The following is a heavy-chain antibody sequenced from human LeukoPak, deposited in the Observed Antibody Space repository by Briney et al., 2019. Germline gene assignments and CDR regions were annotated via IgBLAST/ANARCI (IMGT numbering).Heavy chain of an antibody. CDR2: ISGSGGRT. D-gene: IGHD3-10*01. CDR3: AKESRYYYGTGSFTSQFDY. Sequence: GGSLRLSCVASGFTFSGDALSWVCQAPGKGQELVSSISGSGGRTYYADSVKGRLTSFRVNSEKTRYLQVNNLRAEDTAVYNCAKESRYYYGTGSFTSQFDYWGQGNLVTVSS. CDR1: GFTFSGDA. V-gene: IGHV3-23*01. J-gene: IGHJ4*02.